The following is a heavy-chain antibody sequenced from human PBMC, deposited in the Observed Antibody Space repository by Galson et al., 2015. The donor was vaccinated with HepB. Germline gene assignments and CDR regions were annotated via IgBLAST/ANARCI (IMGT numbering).Heavy chain of an antibody. CDR2: IVVGSGNT. CDR3: AAGGRHCGGDCSPENDY. CDR1: GFTFTSSA. Sequence: SVKVSCKASGFTFTSSAVQWVRQARGQRLEWIGWIVVGSGNTNYAQKFQERVTITRDMSTSTAYMELSSLRSEDTAVYYCAAGGRHCGGDCSPENDYWGQGTLVTVFS. J-gene: IGHJ4*02. V-gene: IGHV1-58*01. D-gene: IGHD2-21*02.